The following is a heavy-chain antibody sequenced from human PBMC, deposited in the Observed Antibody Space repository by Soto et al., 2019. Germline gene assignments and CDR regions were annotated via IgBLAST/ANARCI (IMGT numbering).Heavy chain of an antibody. CDR1: GGSISSYY. D-gene: IGHD4-17*01. V-gene: IGHV4-59*08. J-gene: IGHJ4*02. CDR2: IYYSGST. Sequence: QVQLQESGPGLVKPSETLSLTCTVSGGSISSYYWSWIRQPPGKGLEWIGYIYYSGSTNYNPSLKSGVTISVDTSKKQFSLKLSSVTDADTAVYYCARYYGGYFDYWGQGTLVTVSS. CDR3: ARYYGGYFDY.